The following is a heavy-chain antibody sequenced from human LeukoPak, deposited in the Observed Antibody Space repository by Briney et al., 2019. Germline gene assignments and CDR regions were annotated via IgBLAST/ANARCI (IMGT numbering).Heavy chain of an antibody. J-gene: IGHJ6*02. CDR1: GGSISSGDYY. CDR2: IYYSGST. D-gene: IGHD2-2*02. V-gene: IGHV4-30-4*01. CDR3: ARDIVVVPAAITSYYYYGMDV. Sequence: PSETLSLTCTVSGGSISSGDYYWSWIRQPPGKGLEWIGYIYYSGSTYYNPSLRSRVTISVDTSKNQFSLKLSSVTAADTAVYYCARDIVVVPAAITSYYYYGMDVWGQGTTVTVSS.